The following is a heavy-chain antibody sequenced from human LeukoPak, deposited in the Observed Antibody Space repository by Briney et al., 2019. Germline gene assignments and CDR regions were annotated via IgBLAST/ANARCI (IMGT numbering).Heavy chain of an antibody. V-gene: IGHV4-59*01. J-gene: IGHJ6*03. CDR3: ARKGRGGYYYYMDV. CDR1: GGSISSYY. Sequence: PSETLPLTCTVSGGSISSYYWSWIRQPPGKGLEWIGYIYYSGSTNYNPSLKSRVTISVDTSKNQFSLKLSSVTAADTAVYYCARKGRGGYYYYMDVWGKGTTVTVSS. CDR2: IYYSGST.